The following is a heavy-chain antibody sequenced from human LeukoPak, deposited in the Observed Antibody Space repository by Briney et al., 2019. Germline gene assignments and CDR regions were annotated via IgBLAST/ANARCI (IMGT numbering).Heavy chain of an antibody. CDR1: GGSISSYY. CDR3: ARDRSSAGAQSNWFDP. V-gene: IGHV4-4*07. CDR2: IYTSGST. Sequence: SETLSLTCTVSGGSISSYYWSWIRQPAGKGLEWIGRIYTSGSTNYNPSLKSRVTMSVVTSKNQFSLKLSSVTAADTAVYYCARDRSSAGAQSNWFDPWGQGTLVTVSS. D-gene: IGHD1-26*01. J-gene: IGHJ5*02.